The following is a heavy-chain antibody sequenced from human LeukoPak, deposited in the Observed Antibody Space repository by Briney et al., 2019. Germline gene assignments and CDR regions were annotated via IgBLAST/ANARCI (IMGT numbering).Heavy chain of an antibody. CDR3: ARGGQEQLLY. CDR2: IGGSNGHT. Sequence: PGGSLRLSCIASGFTFNEFYMSWVRQAPGKGLEWLSYIGGSNGHTNHADSVKGRFTISRDNTKNSLYLQMNSLRPDDTAVYYCARGGQEQLLYWGQGTLVTVSS. V-gene: IGHV3-11*05. D-gene: IGHD1-26*01. J-gene: IGHJ4*02. CDR1: GFTFNEFY.